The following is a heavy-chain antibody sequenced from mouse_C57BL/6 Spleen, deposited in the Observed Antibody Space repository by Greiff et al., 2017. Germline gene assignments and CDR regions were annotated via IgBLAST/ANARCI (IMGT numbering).Heavy chain of an antibody. CDR1: GFTFSDYG. Sequence: EVQRVESGGGLVKPGGSLKLSCAASGFTFSDYGMHWVRQAPEKGLEWVAYISSGSSTIYYADTVKGRFTISRDNAKNTLFLQMTSLRSEDTAMYYCARLRAYPYAMDYWGQGTSVTVSS. D-gene: IGHD2-10*01. J-gene: IGHJ4*01. V-gene: IGHV5-17*01. CDR3: ARLRAYPYAMDY. CDR2: ISSGSSTI.